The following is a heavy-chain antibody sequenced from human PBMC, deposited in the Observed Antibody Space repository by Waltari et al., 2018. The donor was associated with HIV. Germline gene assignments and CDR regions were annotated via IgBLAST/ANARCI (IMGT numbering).Heavy chain of an antibody. V-gene: IGHV3-7*01. D-gene: IGHD6-13*01. CDR3: ARGGGAAAGTVDY. CDR1: GFTFISYW. J-gene: IGHJ4*02. CDR2: IRPDGNDK. Sequence: EVQLVESGGGLVQPGGSLRLSCAASGFTFISYWMSWVRQDPGKGLEWVANIRPDGNDKYYVDAVKGRFTISRDNVKNSLYLQMNTRRAEDTAVYYCARGGGAAAGTVDYWGQGTLVTVSS.